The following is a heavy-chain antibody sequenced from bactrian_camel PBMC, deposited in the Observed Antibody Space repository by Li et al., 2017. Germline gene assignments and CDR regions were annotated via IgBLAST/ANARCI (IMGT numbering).Heavy chain of an antibody. Sequence: LVESGGGSVQAGGSLRLSCAISGDTSSNNCMTWFRQAPEKEREGVAAIRLRRDGTYYADSVKGRFTISQDVAKNTLYLQMNNLKPEDTAMYYCAATFDNALSTSPSDFSFWGQGTQVTVS. CDR3: AATFDNALSTSPSDFSF. V-gene: IGHV3S25*01. CDR2: IRLRRDGT. CDR1: GDTSSNNC. J-gene: IGHJ6*01.